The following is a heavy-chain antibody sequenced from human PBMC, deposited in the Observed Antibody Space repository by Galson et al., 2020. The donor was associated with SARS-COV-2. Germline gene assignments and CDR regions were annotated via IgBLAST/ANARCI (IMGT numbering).Heavy chain of an antibody. CDR2: ISYTGTT. CDR3: ARLTSAWYFFDY. D-gene: IGHD6-19*01. V-gene: IGHV4-59*01. CDR1: GGSIISYY. J-gene: IGHJ4*02. Sequence: SETLSLTCTVSGGSIISYYWGWVRQPPGKELEWIGYISYTGTTNYNPSLKSRVTISVDTSKNQFSLKLSSVTAADTALYYCARLTSAWYFFDYWGRGTLVTVSS.